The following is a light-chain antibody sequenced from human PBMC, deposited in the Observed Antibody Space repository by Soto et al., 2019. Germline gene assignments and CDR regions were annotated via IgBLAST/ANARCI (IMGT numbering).Light chain of an antibody. CDR3: SSHTSGNTRV. J-gene: IGLJ1*01. CDR2: EFT. V-gene: IGLV2-18*02. Sequence: QSALTQPPSVSGSPGQSVAVSCTGTSSDIGRYNRVSWNQPPPGTPPKHMIYEFTNRPSGIFNRFSGSKSGNTAFLTIFGLQAEDEADYYCSSHTSGNTRVFGTGTKVTVL. CDR1: SSDIGRYNR.